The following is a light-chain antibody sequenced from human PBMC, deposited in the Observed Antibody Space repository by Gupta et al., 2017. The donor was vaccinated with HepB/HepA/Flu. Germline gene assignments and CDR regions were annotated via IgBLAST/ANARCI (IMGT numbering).Light chain of an antibody. Sequence: QSVLTPPPSVSAAPGQKVTISCSGSSSNIGNNYVSWYQQLPGTAPKLLIYDNNKRPSGISDRFSGSKSGTSATLGITGLQTGDEADYYCGTWDSSLSAVVFGGGTKLTVL. CDR1: SSNIGNNY. V-gene: IGLV1-51*01. J-gene: IGLJ2*01. CDR3: GTWDSSLSAVV. CDR2: DNN.